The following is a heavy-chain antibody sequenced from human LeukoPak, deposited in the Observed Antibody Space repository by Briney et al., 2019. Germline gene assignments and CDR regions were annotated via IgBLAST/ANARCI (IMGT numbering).Heavy chain of an antibody. CDR3: VRDDSSFAFDI. Sequence: SETLSLTCTVSGGSISSHYWSWIRQPPGKGLEWIGYIYYSGSTNYNPSLKSRVTISVDTSKNQFSLKLSSVTAADTAVYYCVRDDSSFAFDIWAKGQWSPSLQ. J-gene: IGHJ3*02. CDR2: IYYSGST. CDR1: GGSISSHY. V-gene: IGHV4-59*11. D-gene: IGHD3-22*01.